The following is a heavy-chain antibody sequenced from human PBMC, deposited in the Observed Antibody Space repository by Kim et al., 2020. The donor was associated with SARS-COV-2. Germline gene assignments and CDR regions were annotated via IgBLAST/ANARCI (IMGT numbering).Heavy chain of an antibody. CDR3: ARLSIAAFDY. V-gene: IGHV3-66*04. D-gene: IGHD6-6*01. Sequence: GSKNHADSVKGRITNYRDNTENSLYLEMNSLGAEETAMYYCARLSIAAFDYWGQGTLVTVSS. J-gene: IGHJ4*02. CDR2: GSK.